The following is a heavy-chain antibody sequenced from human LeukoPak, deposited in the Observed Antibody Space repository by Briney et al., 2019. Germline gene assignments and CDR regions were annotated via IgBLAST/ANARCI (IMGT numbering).Heavy chain of an antibody. Sequence: PSETLSLTCTVSGGSISSGGYYWSWIRQHPGKGLEWIGYIYYSGSTYYNPSLKSRVTISVDTSKNQFSLKLSSVTAADTAVYYCARGKPDNWNLDYWGQGNLVTVSP. CDR2: IYYSGST. CDR3: ARGKPDNWNLDY. D-gene: IGHD1-20*01. CDR1: GGSISSGGYY. J-gene: IGHJ4*02. V-gene: IGHV4-31*03.